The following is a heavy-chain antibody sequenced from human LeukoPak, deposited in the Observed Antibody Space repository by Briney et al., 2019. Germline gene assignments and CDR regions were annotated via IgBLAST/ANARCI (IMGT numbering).Heavy chain of an antibody. J-gene: IGHJ4*02. CDR3: ARGCSSTSCYDY. Sequence: GRSLRLSCAASGFTFTGYAMHWVRQAPGKGLEWVSVIYEGGSSDYADSVKGRFSVSRDDSKNTVYLQMNSLRAEDTAVYYCARGCSSTSCYDYWGQGTLVTVSS. CDR2: IYEGGSS. CDR1: GFTFTGYA. D-gene: IGHD2-2*01. V-gene: IGHV3-66*01.